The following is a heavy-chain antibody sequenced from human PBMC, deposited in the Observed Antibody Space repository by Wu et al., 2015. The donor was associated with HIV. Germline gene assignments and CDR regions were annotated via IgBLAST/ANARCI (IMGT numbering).Heavy chain of an antibody. J-gene: IGHJ4*02. D-gene: IGHD1-26*01. CDR2: ISTYNGRT. CDR3: AGEGVYSGSYPKTYYLDS. CDR1: DHSLTNYG. Sequence: QVQLVQSGAELRKPGSSVRVSCKASDHSLTNYGITWVRQAPGQGLEWMGWISTYNGRTNYAQQFQGRLTVTADTATTTAYMELTSLTSADTAMYFCAGEGVYSGSYPKTYYLDSWGQGTLVTVSS. V-gene: IGHV1-18*01.